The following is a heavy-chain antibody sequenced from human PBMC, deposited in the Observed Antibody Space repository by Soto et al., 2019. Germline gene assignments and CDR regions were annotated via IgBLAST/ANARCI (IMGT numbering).Heavy chain of an antibody. D-gene: IGHD3-10*01. CDR3: TTDRYDYGSGSPGTFDI. V-gene: IGHV3-15*07. CDR2: IKSKTDGGTT. CDR1: GFTFSNAW. J-gene: IGHJ3*02. Sequence: EVQLVESGGGLVKPGGSLRLSCAASGFTFSNAWMNWVRQAPGKGLEWVGRIKSKTDGGTTDYAAPVKGRITIPRDDSKNKLYLQMNSQNTEDTAVYYCTTDRYDYGSGSPGTFDIWGQGTMVTVSS.